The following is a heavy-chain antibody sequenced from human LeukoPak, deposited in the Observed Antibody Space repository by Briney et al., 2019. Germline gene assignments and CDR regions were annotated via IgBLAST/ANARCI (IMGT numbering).Heavy chain of an antibody. CDR3: AREGQQLGAEYFQH. J-gene: IGHJ1*01. Sequence: GGSLRPSCAASGFTFSSYSMNWVRQAPGKGLEWVSYISSSSSTIYYADSVKGRFTISRDNAKNSLYLQMNSLRDEDTAVYYCAREGQQLGAEYFQHWGQGTLVTVSS. CDR2: ISSSSSTI. D-gene: IGHD6-13*01. CDR1: GFTFSSYS. V-gene: IGHV3-48*02.